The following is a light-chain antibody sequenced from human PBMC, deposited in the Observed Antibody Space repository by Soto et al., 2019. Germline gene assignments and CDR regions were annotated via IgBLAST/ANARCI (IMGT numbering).Light chain of an antibody. CDR1: PRLSSN. CDR3: QKYNNWSWR. CDR2: GAS. J-gene: IGKJ1*01. Sequence: IVMTQSPATLSLSPGERATLSCRASPRLSSNLPWYPQKPGQGPRLLIYGASNRDTGVPARFSGSGSGTEFNPTISSLESEDFAVYYCQKYNNWSWRFGQGTKVDI. V-gene: IGKV3-15*01.